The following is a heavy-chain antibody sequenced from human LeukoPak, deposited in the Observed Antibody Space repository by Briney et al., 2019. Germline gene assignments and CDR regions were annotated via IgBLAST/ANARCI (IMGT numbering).Heavy chain of an antibody. J-gene: IGHJ4*02. V-gene: IGHV3-30*18. CDR3: AKEGDDYVLDH. Sequence: PGGSLRLSCAASGFTFSSHWMHWVRQVPGKGLEWVAIISYDGSNAYYADSMKGRFTISRDNSKNTVSLQIINMRREDTALYYCAKEGDDYVLDHWGQGTLVTVSA. CDR1: GFTFSSHW. CDR2: ISYDGSNA. D-gene: IGHD4-17*01.